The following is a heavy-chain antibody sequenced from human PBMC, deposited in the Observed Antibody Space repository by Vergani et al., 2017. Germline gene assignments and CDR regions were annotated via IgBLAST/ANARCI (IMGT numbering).Heavy chain of an antibody. Sequence: EVQLVPSGAEVKTPGESLRISCKGSGYSFTSYWISWVRQLPGKGLEWMGRIDPSDSYTNYSPSFQGHVTISADKSISTAYLQWSSLKASDTAMYYCARRLDGSGSSGHYYYGMDVWGQGP. CDR1: GYSFTSYW. CDR2: IDPSDSYT. V-gene: IGHV5-10-1*01. J-gene: IGHJ6*02. CDR3: ARRLDGSGSSGHYYYGMDV. D-gene: IGHD3-10*01.